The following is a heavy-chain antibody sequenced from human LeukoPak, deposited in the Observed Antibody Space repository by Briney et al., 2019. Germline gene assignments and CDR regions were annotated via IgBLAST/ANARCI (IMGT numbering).Heavy chain of an antibody. CDR3: ARAPSSTGTTPPGY. Sequence: ASVKVSCKASGYTFTSYDINWVRQATGLGLEWMGWMNPSSGNTGYAQKFQGRVTMTRNTSISTAYMELSSLRSEDTAVYYCARAPSSTGTTPPGYWGQGTLVTVSS. V-gene: IGHV1-8*01. J-gene: IGHJ4*02. CDR1: GYTFTSYD. D-gene: IGHD1-7*01. CDR2: MNPSSGNT.